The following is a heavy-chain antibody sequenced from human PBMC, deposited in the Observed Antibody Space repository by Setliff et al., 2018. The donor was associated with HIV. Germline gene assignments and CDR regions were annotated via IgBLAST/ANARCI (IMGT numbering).Heavy chain of an antibody. CDR3: ASCATLLPGYSDRWEYFYMDV. D-gene: IGHD1-26*01. V-gene: IGHV4-34*01. J-gene: IGHJ6*03. CDR1: GGSFSEYY. Sequence: SETLSLTCAVYGGSFSEYYWSWIRQSPGKGLEWIGEINHSGSTHYNPPLKSRATISVDTSKNQFSLRLNSLTAADTAVYYSASCATLLPGYSDRWEYFYMDVWGKGTTVTVSS. CDR2: INHSGST.